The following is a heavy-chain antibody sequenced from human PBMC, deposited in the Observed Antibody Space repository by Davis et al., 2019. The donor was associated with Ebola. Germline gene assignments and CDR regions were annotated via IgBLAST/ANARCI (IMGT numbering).Heavy chain of an antibody. CDR2: IYPDDSDI. CDR1: GFALANYW. CDR3: ARRRGGWGFDY. J-gene: IGHJ4*02. D-gene: IGHD3-16*01. V-gene: IGHV5-51*01. Sequence: GESLKISCTGSGFALANYWIAWVRQMPGKGLEFMGIIYPDDSDIRYSPSFEGQATISADKSISTAYLQWSSLKASDTAIYYCARRRGGWGFDYWGQGTLVTVSS.